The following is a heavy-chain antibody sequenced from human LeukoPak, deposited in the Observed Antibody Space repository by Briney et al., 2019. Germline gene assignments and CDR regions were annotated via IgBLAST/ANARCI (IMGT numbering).Heavy chain of an antibody. CDR1: GGSFSGYY. D-gene: IGHD4-17*01. Sequence: SETLSLTCAVYGGSFSGYYWSWIRQPPGKGLEWIGEINHSGGTNYNPSLKSRVTISVDTSKNQFSLKLSSVTAADTAVYYCARGLIGGYGDYEGAGGWFDPWGQGTLVTVSS. CDR3: ARGLIGGYGDYEGAGGWFDP. J-gene: IGHJ5*02. V-gene: IGHV4-34*01. CDR2: INHSGGT.